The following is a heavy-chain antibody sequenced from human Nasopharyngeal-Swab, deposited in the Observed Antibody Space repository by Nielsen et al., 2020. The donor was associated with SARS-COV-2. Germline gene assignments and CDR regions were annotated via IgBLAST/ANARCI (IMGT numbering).Heavy chain of an antibody. V-gene: IGHV4-31*02. D-gene: IGHD6-6*01. CDR2: IYCSGST. J-gene: IGHJ4*02. Sequence: WIRQPPGEGLEWIGYIYCSGSTYYNPSLKSRVTISVDTSKNQFSLKLSSVTAADTAVYYCARGGAARPGFDYWGQGTLVTVSS. CDR3: ARGGAARPGFDY.